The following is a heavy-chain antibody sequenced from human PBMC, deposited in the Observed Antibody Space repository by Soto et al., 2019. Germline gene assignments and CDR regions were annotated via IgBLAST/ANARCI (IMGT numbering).Heavy chain of an antibody. CDR1: GFTFISYA. CDR2: ISGSGGTT. Sequence: GGSLRLSCAASGFTFISYAMSWVLQAPGKGLEWVSVISGSGGTTYYADSVKGRFTISRDNSKNTLYLQMNSLRAEDTAVYYCARELYSSGWYHYFDYCGQGTLVTVSS. CDR3: ARELYSSGWYHYFDY. D-gene: IGHD6-19*01. V-gene: IGHV3-23*01. J-gene: IGHJ4*02.